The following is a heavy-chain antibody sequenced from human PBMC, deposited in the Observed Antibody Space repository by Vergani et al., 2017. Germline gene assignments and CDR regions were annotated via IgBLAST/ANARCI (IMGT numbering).Heavy chain of an antibody. CDR3: ARVRQALQKGNWFDP. V-gene: IGHV4-34*01. CDR2: IDHSGST. J-gene: IGHJ5*02. CDR1: GGSFSGYY. Sequence: QVQLQQWGAGLLKPSETLSLTCAVYGGSFSGYYWSWIRQPPGKGLEWIGEIDHSGSTNYNPSLKSRVTISVDTSKNQFSLNLSSVTAADTAVYYCARVRQALQKGNWFDPWGQGTLVTVSS. D-gene: IGHD5-24*01.